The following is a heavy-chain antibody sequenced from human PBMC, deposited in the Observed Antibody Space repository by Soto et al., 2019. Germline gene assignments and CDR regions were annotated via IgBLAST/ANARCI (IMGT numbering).Heavy chain of an antibody. CDR2: IYYRGST. D-gene: IGHD3-22*01. Sequence: PSETLSLTCTVSGGSIGSGGYYWSWIRQPPGKGLEWIGHIYYRGSTYYNPSLKSRVSISVDTSKNQFSLKLSSVTAADTAVYYCARDVNYESSGYYYFDYWGQGTLVTVSS. V-gene: IGHV4-30-4*01. CDR1: GGSIGSGGYY. J-gene: IGHJ4*02. CDR3: ARDVNYESSGYYYFDY.